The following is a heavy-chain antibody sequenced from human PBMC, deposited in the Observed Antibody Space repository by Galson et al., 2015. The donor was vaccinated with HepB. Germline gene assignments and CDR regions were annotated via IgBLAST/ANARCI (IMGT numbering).Heavy chain of an antibody. D-gene: IGHD6-19*01. V-gene: IGHV3-23*01. Sequence: SLRLSCAASGFTFSSYAMSWVRQAPGKGLEWVSAISGSGGSTYYADSVKGRFTISRDNSKNTLYLQMNSLRAEDTAVYYCAKSYPGIASGWYLFDYWGQGTLVTVSS. CDR3: AKSYPGIASGWYLFDY. CDR1: GFTFSSYA. CDR2: ISGSGGST. J-gene: IGHJ4*02.